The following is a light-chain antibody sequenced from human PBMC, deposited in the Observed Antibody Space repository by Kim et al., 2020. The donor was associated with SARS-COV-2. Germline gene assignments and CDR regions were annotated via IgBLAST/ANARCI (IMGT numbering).Light chain of an antibody. CDR3: QASDSTGSFVI. CDR2: KDS. CDR1: GLPKQH. V-gene: IGLV3-25*03. J-gene: IGLJ2*01. Sequence: SYELTQSPSVSVSPGQTARITCSADGLPKQHFFWYQKKPGQAPVVVMYKDSERPSGIPERFSGSNSGSTVTLTISGVQAEDEADYFCQASDSTGSFVIFGGGTQLTVL.